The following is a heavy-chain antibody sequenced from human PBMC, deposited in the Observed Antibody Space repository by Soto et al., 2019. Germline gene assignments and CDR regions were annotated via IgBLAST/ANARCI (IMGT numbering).Heavy chain of an antibody. D-gene: IGHD6-13*01. Sequence: SETLSLTCTVSGGSLSSGGYYWSWIRQHPGKGLEWIGYIYYSGSTYYNPSLKSRVTISVDTSKNQFSLKLSSVTAADTAVYYCASSSWQRYHYGMDVWGQGTTVNVSS. CDR2: IYYSGST. CDR1: GGSLSSGGYY. J-gene: IGHJ6*02. CDR3: ASSSWQRYHYGMDV. V-gene: IGHV4-31*03.